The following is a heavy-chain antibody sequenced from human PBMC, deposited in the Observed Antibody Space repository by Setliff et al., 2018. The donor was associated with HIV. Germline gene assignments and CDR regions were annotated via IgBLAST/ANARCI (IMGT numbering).Heavy chain of an antibody. J-gene: IGHJ4*02. D-gene: IGHD6-19*01. CDR3: TIEGAGTIVYS. Sequence: SETLSLTCAVYGASFSGYYWSWIRQPPGKGLEWIGEINLSRSTDYNPSLKSRVTISVDTSKNQFSLNLHSVTAADTAVYYCTIEGAGTIVYSWGQGTLVTVSS. CDR1: GASFSGYY. V-gene: IGHV4-34*01. CDR2: INLSRST.